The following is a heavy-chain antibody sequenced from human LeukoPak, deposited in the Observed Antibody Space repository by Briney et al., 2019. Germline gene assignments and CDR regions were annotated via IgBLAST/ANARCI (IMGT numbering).Heavy chain of an antibody. D-gene: IGHD1-26*01. Sequence: PSETLSLTCTVSGGSISSYYWSWIRQPTGKGLEWIGCIYTSGSTNYNPSLKSRVTMSVDTSKNQFSLKLNSVTAADTAVYYCARDQPRVVGSTTSDYWGRGTLVTVSS. V-gene: IGHV4-4*07. CDR2: IYTSGST. J-gene: IGHJ4*02. CDR1: GGSISSYY. CDR3: ARDQPRVVGSTTSDY.